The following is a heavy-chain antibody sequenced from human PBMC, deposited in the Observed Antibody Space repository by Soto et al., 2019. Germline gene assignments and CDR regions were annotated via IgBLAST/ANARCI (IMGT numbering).Heavy chain of an antibody. V-gene: IGHV4-59*08. J-gene: IGHJ4*02. CDR1: GGSISSYY. Sequence: PSETLSLTCTVSGGSISSYYWSWIRQPPGKGLEWIGYIYYSGSTNYNPSLKSRVTISVDTAKNQFSLELSSVTAADTAVYYCATNNYYDSRGYHYFDYWGQGTLVTLSS. D-gene: IGHD3-22*01. CDR3: ATNNYYDSRGYHYFDY. CDR2: IYYSGST.